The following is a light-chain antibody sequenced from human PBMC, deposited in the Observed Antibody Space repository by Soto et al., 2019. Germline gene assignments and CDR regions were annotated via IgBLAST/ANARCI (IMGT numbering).Light chain of an antibody. V-gene: IGKV1-8*01. J-gene: IGKJ5*01. CDR3: QQVTSDPST. CDR1: QGIRSY. CDR2: AAS. Sequence: ALRMTQSPSSFSASTGDRVTIXXRASQGIRSYVAWYQQKPGQAPQIXIDAASTLQRGVPSMFSGSGSGTEFTLTVSSLQPEDFATYSCQQVTSDPSTFGQGTRLEIK.